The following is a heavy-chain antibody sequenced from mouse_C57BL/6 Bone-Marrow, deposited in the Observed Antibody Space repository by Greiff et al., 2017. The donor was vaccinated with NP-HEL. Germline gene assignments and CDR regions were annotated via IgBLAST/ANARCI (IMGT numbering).Heavy chain of an antibody. V-gene: IGHV1-19*01. J-gene: IGHJ4*01. CDR2: INPYNGGT. Sequence: EVQLQQSGPVLVKPGASVKMSCKASGYTFTDYYMNWVKQSHGKSLEWIGVINPYNGGTSYNQQFKGKATLTVDKSSSTAYMELNSLTSEDSAVYYCAEDLYDYDNYAMDYWGQGTSVTVSS. CDR1: GYTFTDYY. D-gene: IGHD2-4*01. CDR3: AEDLYDYDNYAMDY.